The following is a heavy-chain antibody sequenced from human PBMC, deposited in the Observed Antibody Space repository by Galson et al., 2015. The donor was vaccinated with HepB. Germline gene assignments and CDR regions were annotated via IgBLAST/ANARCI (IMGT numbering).Heavy chain of an antibody. CDR2: IKSKTDGGTT. J-gene: IGHJ4*02. V-gene: IGHV3-15*01. CDR3: TTEGASDQDCSGGSCYFDY. Sequence: SLRLSCAASGFTFSNAWMSWVRQAPGKGREWVGRIKSKTDGGTTDYAAPVKGRFTISRDDSKNTLYLQMNSLKTEDTAVYYCTTEGASDQDCSGGSCYFDYWGQGTLVTVST. D-gene: IGHD2-15*01. CDR1: GFTFSNAW.